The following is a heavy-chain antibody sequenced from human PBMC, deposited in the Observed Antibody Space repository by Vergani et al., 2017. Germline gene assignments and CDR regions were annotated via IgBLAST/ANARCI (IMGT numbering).Heavy chain of an antibody. J-gene: IGHJ4*02. Sequence: QVQLVQSGAEVKKPGSSVKVSCKASGGTFSSYAISWVRQAPGQGLEWMGGIIPIFGTANYAQKFQGRVTITADESTSTAYMELSSLRSEDTAVYYCAGVVSSTRGYSYGYQFDYWGQGTLVTVSS. V-gene: IGHV1-69*01. D-gene: IGHD5-18*01. CDR1: GGTFSSYA. CDR2: IIPIFGTA. CDR3: AGVVSSTRGYSYGYQFDY.